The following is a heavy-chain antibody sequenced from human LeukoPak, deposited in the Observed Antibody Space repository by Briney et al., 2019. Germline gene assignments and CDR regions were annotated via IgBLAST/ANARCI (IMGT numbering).Heavy chain of an antibody. V-gene: IGHV1-24*01. CDR3: ATMDLITMVRGVITNWFDP. Sequence: GASAKVSCKVSGYTLTELSMHWVRQAPGKGLEWMGGFDPEDGETIYAQKFQGRVTMTEDTSTDTAYMELSSLRSEDTAVYYCATMDLITMVRGVITNWFDPWGQGTLVTVSS. J-gene: IGHJ5*02. CDR2: FDPEDGET. CDR1: GYTLTELS. D-gene: IGHD3-10*01.